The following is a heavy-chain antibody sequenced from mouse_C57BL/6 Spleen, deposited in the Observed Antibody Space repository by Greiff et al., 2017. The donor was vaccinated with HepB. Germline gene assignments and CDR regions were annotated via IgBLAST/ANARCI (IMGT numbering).Heavy chain of an antibody. J-gene: IGHJ4*01. V-gene: IGHV1-39*01. Sequence: VHVKQSGPELVKPGASVKISCKASGYSFTDYNMNWVKQSNGKSLEWIGVINPNYGTTSYNQKFKGKATLTVDQSSSTAYMQLNSLTSEDSAVYYCASLYGSSTGYYAMDYWGQGTSVTVSS. CDR2: INPNYGTT. CDR1: GYSFTDYN. D-gene: IGHD1-1*01. CDR3: ASLYGSSTGYYAMDY.